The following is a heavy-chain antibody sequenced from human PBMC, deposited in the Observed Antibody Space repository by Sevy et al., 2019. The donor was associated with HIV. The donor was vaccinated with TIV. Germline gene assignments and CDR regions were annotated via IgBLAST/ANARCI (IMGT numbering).Heavy chain of an antibody. J-gene: IGHJ4*02. V-gene: IGHV1-69*13. CDR3: ARLYPCGGACYYFDS. CDR1: GGNFRNYV. CDR2: IIPTSGTA. D-gene: IGHD2-21*02. Sequence: ASVKVSRKASGGNFRNYVISWVRQAPGQGLEWMGGIIPTSGTANYAQKFQGRVTIIADESTSTAYMELSSLRSEDTAVYYCARLYPCGGACYYFDSWGQGTLVTVSS.